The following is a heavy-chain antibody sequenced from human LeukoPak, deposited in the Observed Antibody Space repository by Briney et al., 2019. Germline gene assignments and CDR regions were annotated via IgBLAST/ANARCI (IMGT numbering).Heavy chain of an antibody. J-gene: IGHJ4*02. CDR3: ARALIDCSGGSCYQIFDY. V-gene: IGHV4-39*01. Sequence: SETLSLTCTVSGGSISSSSYYWGWIRQPPGKGLEWIGSIYYSGSTYYNPSLKSRVTISVDTSKNQFSLKLSSVTAADTAVYYCARALIDCSGGSCYQIFDYWGQGTLVTVSS. D-gene: IGHD2-15*01. CDR1: GGSISSSSYY. CDR2: IYYSGST.